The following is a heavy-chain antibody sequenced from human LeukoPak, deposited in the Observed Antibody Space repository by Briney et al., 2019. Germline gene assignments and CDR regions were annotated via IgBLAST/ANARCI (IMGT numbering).Heavy chain of an antibody. CDR1: GFTFSSYA. D-gene: IGHD4-17*01. Sequence: GGSLRLSCAASGFTFSSYAMPWVRQAPGKGLEYVSAISSNGGSTYYANSVKGRFTISRGNSKNTLYLQMGSLRAEDMAVYYCARGDDYGEDFDYWGQGTLVTVSS. CDR3: ARGDDYGEDFDY. CDR2: ISSNGGST. J-gene: IGHJ4*02. V-gene: IGHV3-64*01.